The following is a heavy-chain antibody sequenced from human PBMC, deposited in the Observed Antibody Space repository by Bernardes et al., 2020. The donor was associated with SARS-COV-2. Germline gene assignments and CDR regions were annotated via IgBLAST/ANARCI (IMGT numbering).Heavy chain of an antibody. V-gene: IGHV3-33*06. CDR1: GFTVSRYA. CDR3: AKEVPVVGGTGSLAAFDL. J-gene: IGHJ3*01. D-gene: IGHD1-26*01. CDR2: IWADGYSK. Sequence: GGSLRLSCAASGFTVSRYAMRWVRQAPGKGLEWVAVIWADGYSKWYADSVKGRFTVSRDDSKYTLSLQMNSLRDEDTAVYYCAKEVPVVGGTGSLAAFDLWGQGTKVTVSS.